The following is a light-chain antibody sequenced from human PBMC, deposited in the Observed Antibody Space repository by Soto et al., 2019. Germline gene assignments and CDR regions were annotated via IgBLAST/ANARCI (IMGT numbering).Light chain of an antibody. CDR3: QQYGSSPPMYT. V-gene: IGKV3-20*01. J-gene: IGKJ2*01. CDR2: GAS. CDR1: QSVSNSY. Sequence: EIVLTQSPGTLSLSPGERATLSCRASQSVSNSYLAWYQQKPGQAPRLLIYGASGRATGIPDRFSGSGSGTDFTLSISRLEPEDFAVYYCQQYGSSPPMYTFGQGTKVDIK.